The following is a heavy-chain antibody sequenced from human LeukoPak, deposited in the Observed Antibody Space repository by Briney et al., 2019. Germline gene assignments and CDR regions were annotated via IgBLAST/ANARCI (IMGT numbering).Heavy chain of an antibody. CDR3: ARSLDAVLATPFDY. J-gene: IGHJ4*02. D-gene: IGHD2-8*02. Sequence: SETLSLTCTVSGGSISSYYWSWIRQPPGKGLEWIGYIYYSGSTNYNPSLKSRVTISVDTSKNQFSLKLSSVTAADTAVYYCARSLDAVLATPFDYWGQGTLVTVSS. V-gene: IGHV4-59*01. CDR2: IYYSGST. CDR1: GGSISSYY.